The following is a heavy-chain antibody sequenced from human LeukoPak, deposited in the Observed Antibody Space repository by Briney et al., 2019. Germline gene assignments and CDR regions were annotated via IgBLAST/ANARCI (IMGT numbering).Heavy chain of an antibody. Sequence: SETLSLTCAVYGGSFSGYYWSWIRQPPGKGLEWIGEINHSGSTNYNPSLESRVTISVDMSKNQFSLKLSSVTAADTAVYYCARSDGDPIFDYWGQGTLVTVSS. V-gene: IGHV4-34*01. D-gene: IGHD4-17*01. CDR3: ARSDGDPIFDY. CDR1: GGSFSGYY. CDR2: INHSGST. J-gene: IGHJ4*02.